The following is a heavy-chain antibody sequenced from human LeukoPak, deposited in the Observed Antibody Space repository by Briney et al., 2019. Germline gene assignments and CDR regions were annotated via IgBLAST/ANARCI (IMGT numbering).Heavy chain of an antibody. Sequence: SETLSLTCTVSGGSISSSSYYWGWIRQPPGKGLEWIGSIYYSGSTYYNPSLKSRVTISVDTSKNQFSLKLSSVTAADTAVYYCARMGTGYSYPNWFDPWGQGTLVTVSS. J-gene: IGHJ5*02. D-gene: IGHD5-18*01. CDR1: GGSISSSSYY. CDR2: IYYSGST. CDR3: ARMGTGYSYPNWFDP. V-gene: IGHV4-39*07.